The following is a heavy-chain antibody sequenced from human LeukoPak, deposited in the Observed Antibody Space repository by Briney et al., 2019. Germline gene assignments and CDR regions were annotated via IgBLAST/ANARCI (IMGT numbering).Heavy chain of an antibody. V-gene: IGHV3-23*01. J-gene: IGHJ4*02. CDR1: GFTFSSYA. Sequence: PGGSLRLSCAASGFTFSSYAMSWVRQAPGKGLEWVSAISGSGGSTYYADSVKGRFTISRDNSKNTLYLQMNSLRAEDTAVYYCVKHSAPVLAAARFDYWGQGTLVTVSS. CDR2: ISGSGGST. D-gene: IGHD2-2*01. CDR3: VKHSAPVLAAARFDY.